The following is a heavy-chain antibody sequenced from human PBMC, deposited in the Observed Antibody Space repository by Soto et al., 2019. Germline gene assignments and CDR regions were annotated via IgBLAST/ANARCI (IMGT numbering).Heavy chain of an antibody. CDR3: AAERGLSGFTY. V-gene: IGHV3-33*01. J-gene: IGHJ4*02. CDR2: IWYDGSND. D-gene: IGHD6-25*01. Sequence: VQLVESGGGVVQPGRSLRLSCVASGFMFSSFGMHWVRQAPGKGLEWVAVIWYDGSNDFYGDSVKGRCTISRDNSKNMVYLQMNSLRADDTAVYYCAAERGLSGFTYWGQGT. CDR1: GFMFSSFG.